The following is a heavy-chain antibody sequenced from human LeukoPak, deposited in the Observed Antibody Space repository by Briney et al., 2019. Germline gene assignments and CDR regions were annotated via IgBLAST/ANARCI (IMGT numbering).Heavy chain of an antibody. D-gene: IGHD7-27*01. J-gene: IGHJ4*02. Sequence: GGSLRLSCAASGFTFSSYWMSWVRQAPGKGLEWVANIKQDGSEKYYVDSVKGRFTISRDNAKNSLYLQMNSLRAEDTAVYYCARDRLNWGPNVVDYWGQGTLVTVSS. CDR2: IKQDGSEK. CDR1: GFTFSSYW. CDR3: ARDRLNWGPNVVDY. V-gene: IGHV3-7*01.